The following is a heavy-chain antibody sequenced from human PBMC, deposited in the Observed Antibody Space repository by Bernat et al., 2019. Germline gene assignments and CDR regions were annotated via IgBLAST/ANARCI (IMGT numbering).Heavy chain of an antibody. Sequence: LVESGGGLVQPGGSLRLSCAASGFTFSSYAMSWVRQAPGKGLEWVAVIWYDGSNKYYADSVKGRFTISRDNSKNTLYLQMNSLRAEDTAVYYCARDVNPVTHDDAFDIWGQGTMVTVSS. J-gene: IGHJ3*02. CDR3: ARDVNPVTHDDAFDI. CDR1: GFTFSSYA. CDR2: IWYDGSNK. V-gene: IGHV3-33*08. D-gene: IGHD3-16*01.